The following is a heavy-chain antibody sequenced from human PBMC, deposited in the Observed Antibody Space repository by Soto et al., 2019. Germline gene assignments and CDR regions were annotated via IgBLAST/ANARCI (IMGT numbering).Heavy chain of an antibody. CDR1: SVTFSKTW. Sequence: GGSLRLSCVVSSVTFSKTWMNWVRQAPGKGLEWVGRVKGKSDGGTADYAAPVQGRFTVSRDDSEDTLYLQMNSLKAEDTAVYYCVYNMDVWRQGTTVTVS. J-gene: IGHJ6*02. V-gene: IGHV3-15*07. D-gene: IGHD1-1*01. CDR3: VYNMDV. CDR2: VKGKSDGGTA.